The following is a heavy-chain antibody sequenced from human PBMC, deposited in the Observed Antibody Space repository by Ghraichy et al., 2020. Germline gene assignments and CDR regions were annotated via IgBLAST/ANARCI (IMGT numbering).Heavy chain of an antibody. Sequence: ASVKVSCKASGYTFTGYYMHWVRQAPGQGLEWMGWINPNSGGTNYAQKFQGRVTMTRDTSISTAYMELSRLRSDDTAVYYCARGVGSCYSELDYWGQGTLVTVSS. J-gene: IGHJ4*02. CDR2: INPNSGGT. CDR3: ARGVGSCYSELDY. D-gene: IGHD2-15*01. CDR1: GYTFTGYY. V-gene: IGHV1-2*02.